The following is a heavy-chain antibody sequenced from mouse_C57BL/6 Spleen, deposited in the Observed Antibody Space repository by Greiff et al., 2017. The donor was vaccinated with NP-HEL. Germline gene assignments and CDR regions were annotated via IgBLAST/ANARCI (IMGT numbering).Heavy chain of an antibody. CDR1: GYSITSGYY. Sequence: ESGPGLVKPSQSLSLTCSVTGYSITSGYYWNWIRQFPGNKLEWMGYISYDGSNNYNPSLKNRISITRDTSKNQFFLKLNSVTTEDTATYYCAVYGSSPWFAYWGQGTLVTVSA. V-gene: IGHV3-6*01. CDR2: ISYDGSN. CDR3: AVYGSSPWFAY. D-gene: IGHD1-1*01. J-gene: IGHJ3*01.